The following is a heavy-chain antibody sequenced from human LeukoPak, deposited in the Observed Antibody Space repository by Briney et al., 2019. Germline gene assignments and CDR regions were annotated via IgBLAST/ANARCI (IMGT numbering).Heavy chain of an antibody. CDR2: ISAYNGNT. CDR3: ARDRDIVGVPAAPADY. CDR1: VYTFISYG. V-gene: IGHV1-18*01. D-gene: IGHD2-2*01. J-gene: IGHJ4*02. Sequence: ASVKVSCKASVYTFISYGISWVRQAPGQGLEWMGWISAYNGNTKSAQKFQGRVTMTRDTSTSTAYMELRSLRSDDTAMYYCARDRDIVGVPAAPADYGGQGTLVTVSS.